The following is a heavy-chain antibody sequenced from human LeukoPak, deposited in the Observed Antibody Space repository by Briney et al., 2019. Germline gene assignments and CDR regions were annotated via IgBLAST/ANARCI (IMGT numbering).Heavy chain of an antibody. Sequence: GGSLRLSCAASGFTFRSYAMSWVRQAPGKGLEWVSGISVSGSTYYADSVKGRFTISRDNSKNTLYLQMNSLRAEDTAVYYCAASLPNIVVVPAAKGPFGSWGQGTLVTVSS. CDR1: GFTFRSYA. CDR2: ISVSGST. D-gene: IGHD2-2*01. CDR3: AASLPNIVVVPAAKGPFGS. V-gene: IGHV3-23*01. J-gene: IGHJ5*02.